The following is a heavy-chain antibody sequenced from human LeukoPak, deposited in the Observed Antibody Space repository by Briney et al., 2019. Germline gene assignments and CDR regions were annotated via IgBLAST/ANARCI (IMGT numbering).Heavy chain of an antibody. D-gene: IGHD2-2*02. CDR1: GGSISSYY. V-gene: IGHV4-59*12. CDR3: ARIECSSASCYTGGFHFDY. Sequence: SETLSLTCTVSGGSISSYYWSWIRQPPGKGLEWIGYIYHSGSTYFNPSLMSRVAISVDRSNNQFSLKLTSVTAADTAVYYCARIECSSASCYTGGFHFDYWGQGTLVTVSS. CDR2: IYHSGST. J-gene: IGHJ4*02.